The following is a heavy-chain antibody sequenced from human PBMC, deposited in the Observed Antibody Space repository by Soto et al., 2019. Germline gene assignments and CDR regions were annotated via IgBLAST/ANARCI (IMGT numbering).Heavy chain of an antibody. CDR3: ARVVGALGHWFDP. V-gene: IGHV1-18*01. CDR1: GYNFNSYT. J-gene: IGHJ5*02. D-gene: IGHD2-15*01. Sequence: QVQLVQSGAEVKKPGASVKVSCKASGYNFNSYTISWVRQAPGQGLEWMGRISAYNGNTNYAQKLQGRVTMTTDTSSGTAYMELRRLRSADTAVYPCARVVGALGHWFDPWGQGPLVTVSS. CDR2: ISAYNGNT.